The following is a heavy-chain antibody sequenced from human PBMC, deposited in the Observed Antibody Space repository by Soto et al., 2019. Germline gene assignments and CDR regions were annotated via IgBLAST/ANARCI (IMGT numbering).Heavy chain of an antibody. CDR3: ARLIGNSWLDS. Sequence: SETLSLTCSVSGASINTDDHYWGWIRQPPGKGLEWIGTIYYSGSTYYNPSLKSRVTISVDTSKNQFSLKLSSVTAADTAVYYCARLIGNSWLDSWGQGTLVTVSS. V-gene: IGHV4-39*01. CDR2: IYYSGST. J-gene: IGHJ5*01. CDR1: GASINTDDHY.